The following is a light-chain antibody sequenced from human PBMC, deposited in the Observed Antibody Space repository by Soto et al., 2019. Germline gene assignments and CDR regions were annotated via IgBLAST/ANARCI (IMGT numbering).Light chain of an antibody. V-gene: IGKV3-11*01. CDR2: DAS. J-gene: IGKJ5*01. CDR3: RQRSNWPIT. CDR1: QSVNSY. Sequence: EIVLTQSPATLSLSPGERATLSSRGSQSVNSYLAWYQQKPGQAPRFLIYDASNRETGIPARFSGSGSGTEFTRSISSLEPEDVEVDYCRQRSNWPITFGQGTRLENK.